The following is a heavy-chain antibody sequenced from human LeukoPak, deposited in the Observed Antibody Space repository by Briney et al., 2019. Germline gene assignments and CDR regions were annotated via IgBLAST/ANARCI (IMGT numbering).Heavy chain of an antibody. J-gene: IGHJ4*02. V-gene: IGHV1-2*06. D-gene: IGHD3-10*01. CDR2: INPYSGGT. Sequence: GASVKVSCKASGYTFTGYYMHWVRQAPGQGLEWMGRINPYSGGTNYAQKFQGRVTMTRDTSISTAYMELSRLRSDDTALYYCARVRSPRFGELSLDYWGQGTLVTVSS. CDR1: GYTFTGYY. CDR3: ARVRSPRFGELSLDY.